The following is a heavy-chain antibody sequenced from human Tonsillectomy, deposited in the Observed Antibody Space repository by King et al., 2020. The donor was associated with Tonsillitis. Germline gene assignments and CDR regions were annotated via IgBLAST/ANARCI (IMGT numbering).Heavy chain of an antibody. CDR2: ISSSGTYI. D-gene: IGHD3-3*01. CDR1: GFTFSSYT. J-gene: IGHJ5*02. CDR3: ARDSNDFWSGYYNH. Sequence: QLVQSGGGLVKPGGSLRLSCAASGFTFSSYTMTWVRQAPGKGLEWVSSISSSGTYIYYADSVKGRFTISRDNAKNSLYLQMNSLRAEDTGVYYCARDSNDFWSGYYNHWGQGTLVTVSS. V-gene: IGHV3-21*01.